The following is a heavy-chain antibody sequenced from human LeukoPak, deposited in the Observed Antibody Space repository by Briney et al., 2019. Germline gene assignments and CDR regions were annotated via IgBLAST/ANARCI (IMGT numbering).Heavy chain of an antibody. D-gene: IGHD3-10*01. V-gene: IGHV4-34*01. CDR3: ARGGLRGRRFGEFNYYMDV. CDR1: GGSFSGYY. Sequence: SETLSLTCAVYGGSFSGYYWSWLRQPPGKGLEWIGEINHSGSTNYNPSLKSRVTISVDTSKNQFSLKLSSVTAADTAVYYCARGGLRGRRFGEFNYYMDVWGKGTTVTVSS. J-gene: IGHJ6*03. CDR2: INHSGST.